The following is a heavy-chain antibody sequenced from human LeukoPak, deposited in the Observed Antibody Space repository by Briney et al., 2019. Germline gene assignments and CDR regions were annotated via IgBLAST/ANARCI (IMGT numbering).Heavy chain of an antibody. D-gene: IGHD2-2*01. CDR3: ARDRGGSGTSCYDY. CDR2: INPNSGGT. V-gene: IGHV1-2*06. Sequence: ASVKVSCKASGYTFTGYYIHWVRQAPGQGLEWMGRINPNSGGTNYAQKFQGRVTMTRDTSISTAYMELSRLTSDDTAVYYCARDRGGSGTSCYDYWGQGTLVTVSS. CDR1: GYTFTGYY. J-gene: IGHJ4*02.